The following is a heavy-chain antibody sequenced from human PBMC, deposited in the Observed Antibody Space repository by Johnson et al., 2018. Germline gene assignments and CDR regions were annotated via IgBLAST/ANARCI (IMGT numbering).Heavy chain of an antibody. V-gene: IGHV3-33*01. CDR3: ARSLGLDSSGYYYGSFQH. J-gene: IGHJ1*01. CDR2: ICYDGRNK. Sequence: QVQLVQSGGGVVQPGRSLRLSCAASGFTFSSYGMHWVRQAPGKGLEWVAVICYDGRNKYYADSVKGRFTISRDNSKNTLYLQMNSLTVGDTAVYYCARSLGLDSSGYYYGSFQHWGQGTLVTVSS. CDR1: GFTFSSYG. D-gene: IGHD3-22*01.